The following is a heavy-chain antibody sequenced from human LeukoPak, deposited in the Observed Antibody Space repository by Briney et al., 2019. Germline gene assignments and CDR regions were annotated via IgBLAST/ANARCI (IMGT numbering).Heavy chain of an antibody. CDR3: ARETWISDY. J-gene: IGHJ4*02. CDR2: IFPIFGTA. CDR1: GGTFNSYA. V-gene: IGHV1-69*05. D-gene: IGHD5-12*01. Sequence: ASVKVSCKASGGTFNSYAINWVRQAPGQGLEWMGRIFPIFGTANYAQKFQGRVTVTTDESTNTAYMELSSLRPEDTAMYYCARETWISDYWGQGTLVTVSS.